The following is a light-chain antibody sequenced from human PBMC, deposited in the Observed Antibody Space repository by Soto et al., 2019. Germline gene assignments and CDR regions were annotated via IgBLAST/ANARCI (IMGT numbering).Light chain of an antibody. Sequence: QSVLTQSPSASASLGASVKLTCTLSSGHSTYAIAWHQQQPEKGPRYLMKLNSDGRHSKGDGIPDRFSGTSSGAERYLTISSLQSEDEAAYHCQTWGTGGDVVFGGGTKLTVL. CDR3: QTWGTGGDVV. CDR1: SGHSTYA. J-gene: IGLJ2*01. V-gene: IGLV4-69*01. CDR2: LNSDGRH.